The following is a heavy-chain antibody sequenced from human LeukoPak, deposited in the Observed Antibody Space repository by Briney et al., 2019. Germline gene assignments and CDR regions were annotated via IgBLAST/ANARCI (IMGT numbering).Heavy chain of an antibody. D-gene: IGHD3-22*01. V-gene: IGHV4-39*07. Sequence: SETLSLTCTVSGGSTSSSSYYWGWIRQPPGKGLEWIGSIYYSGSTYYNPSLKSRVTISVDTSKNQFSLKLSSVTAADTAVYYCASMIYYDSSGSIRGPGLFYWGQGTLVTVSS. J-gene: IGHJ4*02. CDR3: ASMIYYDSSGSIRGPGLFY. CDR1: GGSTSSSSYY. CDR2: IYYSGST.